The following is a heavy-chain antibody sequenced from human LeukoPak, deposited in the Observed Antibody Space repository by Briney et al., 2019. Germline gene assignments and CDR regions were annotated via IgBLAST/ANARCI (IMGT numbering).Heavy chain of an antibody. CDR3: ASFYGSGFSFDY. CDR2: IYHSGST. D-gene: IGHD3-10*01. Sequence: GSLRLSCAASGFTFSNNWLHWIRQPPGKGLEWIGSIYHSGSTYYNPSLKSRVTISVDTSKNQFSLKLSSVTAADTAVYYCASFYGSGFSFDYWGQGTLVTVSS. V-gene: IGHV4-38-2*01. J-gene: IGHJ4*02. CDR1: GFTFSNNW.